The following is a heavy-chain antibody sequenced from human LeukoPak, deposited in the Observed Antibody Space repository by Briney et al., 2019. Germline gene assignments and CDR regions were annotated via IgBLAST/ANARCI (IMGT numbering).Heavy chain of an antibody. CDR3: AREVVGAASYYFDY. CDR1: GYTFTGPY. J-gene: IGHJ4*02. V-gene: IGHV1-2*02. D-gene: IGHD2-15*01. Sequence: ASVKVSCKASGYTFTGPYIHWMRQAPGQGLEWMGWINPNSGGTNYAQKFQGRVTMTRDTSISTAYMELSRLRSDDTAVYYCAREVVGAASYYFDYWGQGALVTVSS. CDR2: INPNSGGT.